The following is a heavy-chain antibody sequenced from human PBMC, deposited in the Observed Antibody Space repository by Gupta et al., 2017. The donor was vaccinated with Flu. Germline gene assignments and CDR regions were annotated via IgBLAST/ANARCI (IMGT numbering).Heavy chain of an antibody. CDR2: INQNGVT. CDR1: GTDFSDYE. CDR3: ARGHWDS. V-gene: IGHV3-48*03. Sequence: VQLVESGGGLVQPGGALRLSCAASGTDFSDYEFSWARLAPRKGMEWSAFINQNGVTYYTEFMKGRVSISRDNARKLVYLQVSSLRVDDTALYYCARGHWDSWGQGTLVTVSS. J-gene: IGHJ4*02.